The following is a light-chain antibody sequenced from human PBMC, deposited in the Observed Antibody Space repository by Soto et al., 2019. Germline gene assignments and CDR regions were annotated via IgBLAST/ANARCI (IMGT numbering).Light chain of an antibody. Sequence: DVVMTQSPLSLPVTLGQPASISCRSSQSLVYSDGNTYLSWFQQRPGQSPRRLIYKVSNRDSGVPDRFSGSGSGTDFTLKISRVEAEDVGIYYCMQGTHWPPGWTFGQGTKVEIK. CDR3: MQGTHWPPGWT. CDR2: KVS. J-gene: IGKJ1*01. CDR1: QSLVYSDGNTY. V-gene: IGKV2-30*01.